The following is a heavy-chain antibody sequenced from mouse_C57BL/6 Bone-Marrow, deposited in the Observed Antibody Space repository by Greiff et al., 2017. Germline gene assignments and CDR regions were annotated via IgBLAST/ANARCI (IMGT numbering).Heavy chain of an antibody. D-gene: IGHD2-4*01. CDR1: GYTFTSYW. J-gene: IGHJ1*03. V-gene: IGHV1-55*01. CDR2: IYPGSGST. CDR3: ARGVYYDYDVYIDV. Sequence: VQLQQPGAELVKPGASVKMSCKASGYTFTSYWITWVKQRPGQGLEWIGDIYPGSGSTNYNEKFKSKATLTVDTSSSTAYMQLSSLTSEDSAVYYCARGVYYDYDVYIDVWGTGTTVTVSS.